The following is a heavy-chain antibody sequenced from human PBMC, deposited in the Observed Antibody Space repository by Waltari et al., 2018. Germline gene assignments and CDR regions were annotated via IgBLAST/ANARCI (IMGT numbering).Heavy chain of an antibody. V-gene: IGHV4-59*01. CDR1: GGSISSYY. CDR2: IYYSGST. J-gene: IGHJ4*02. CDR3: ARAYYDSSGYRYFDY. Sequence: QVQLQESGPGLVKPSETLSLTCTVSGGSISSYYWSWIRQPPGKGLEWIGDIYYSGSTNYNPSLKSRVTISVDTSKNQFSLKLSSVTAADTAVYYCARAYYDSSGYRYFDYWGQGTLVTVSS. D-gene: IGHD3-22*01.